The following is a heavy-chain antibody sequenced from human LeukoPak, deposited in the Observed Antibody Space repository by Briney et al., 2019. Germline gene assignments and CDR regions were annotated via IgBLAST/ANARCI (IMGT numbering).Heavy chain of an antibody. J-gene: IGHJ3*02. CDR2: IGSGSRTI. CDR3: ARDKFDM. CDR1: GFTFSSYT. V-gene: IGHV3-48*02. Sequence: TGGSLRLSCAASGFTFSSYTMNWVRQAPGKGLEWVSSIGSGSRTIYYADSVNGRFTISRDNARNSLYLQMNSQRDEDAAMYDCARDKFDMWGQGTMVTVSS.